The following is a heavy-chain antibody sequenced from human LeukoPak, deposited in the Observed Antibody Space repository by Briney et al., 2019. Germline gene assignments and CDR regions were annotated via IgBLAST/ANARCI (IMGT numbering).Heavy chain of an antibody. V-gene: IGHV4-38-2*02. Sequence: SETLSLTCSVSGYSISSAYYWGWIRPPPGKGLEWIGTMYHSGSTNYNPSLKSRVTISVDTSKNQFSLKLSSVTAADTAVYFCARGFRGDNFDYWGQGTLVTVSS. CDR1: GYSISSAYY. CDR3: ARGFRGDNFDY. D-gene: IGHD7-27*01. CDR2: MYHSGST. J-gene: IGHJ4*02.